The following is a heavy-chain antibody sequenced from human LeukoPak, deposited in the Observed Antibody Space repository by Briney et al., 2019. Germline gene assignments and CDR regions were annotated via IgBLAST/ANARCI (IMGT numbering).Heavy chain of an antibody. D-gene: IGHD6-13*01. CDR1: GYTFTGYY. CDR3: ARDEEVYSSSWWGSYDY. Sequence: ASVKCSCQASGYTFTGYYTRWVRPAPGQGLEWMGWINPNSGGTNYAQKFQGRVTMTRDTSISTAYMELSRLRSDDTAVYYCARDEEVYSSSWWGSYDYWGQGTLVTVSS. CDR2: INPNSGGT. J-gene: IGHJ4*02. V-gene: IGHV1-2*02.